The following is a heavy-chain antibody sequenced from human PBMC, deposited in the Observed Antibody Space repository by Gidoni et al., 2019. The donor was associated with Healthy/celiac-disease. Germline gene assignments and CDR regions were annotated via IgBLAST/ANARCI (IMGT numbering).Heavy chain of an antibody. D-gene: IGHD5-18*01. V-gene: IGHV3-30*18. CDR1: SSYG. CDR2: ISYDGSNK. J-gene: IGHJ6*02. CDR3: AKDLSRYSYGLGYYGMDV. Sequence: SSYGMHWVRQAPGKGLEWVAVISYDGSNKYYADSVKGRFTISRDNSKNTLYLQMNSLRAEDTAVYYCAKDLSRYSYGLGYYGMDVWGQGTTVTVSS.